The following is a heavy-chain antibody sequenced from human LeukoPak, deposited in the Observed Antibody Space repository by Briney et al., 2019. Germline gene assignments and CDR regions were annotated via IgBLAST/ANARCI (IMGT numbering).Heavy chain of an antibody. CDR1: GGSISSYY. Sequence: SETLSLTCTVSGGSISSYYWSWIRQPPGKGLEWIGYIYYSGSTNYNPSLKSRVTISVDKSKNQFSLKLSSVTAADTAVYYCSYSGGSGTDAFDIWGQGTMVTVSS. CDR3: SYSGGSGTDAFDI. V-gene: IGHV4-59*12. J-gene: IGHJ3*02. D-gene: IGHD2-15*01. CDR2: IYYSGST.